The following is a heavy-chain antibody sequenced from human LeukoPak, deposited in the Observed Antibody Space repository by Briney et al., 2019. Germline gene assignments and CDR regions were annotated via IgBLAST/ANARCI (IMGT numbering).Heavy chain of an antibody. CDR3: AGNYVWGSYRDTYFDY. Sequence: SETLSLTCAVYGGSFSGYYWSWIRQPPGKGLEWIGEINHSGSTNYNPSLKSRVTISVDTSKNQFSLKLSSVTAADTAVYYCAGNYVWGSYRDTYFDYWGQGTLVTVSS. J-gene: IGHJ4*02. CDR2: INHSGST. D-gene: IGHD3-16*02. V-gene: IGHV4-34*01. CDR1: GGSFSGYY.